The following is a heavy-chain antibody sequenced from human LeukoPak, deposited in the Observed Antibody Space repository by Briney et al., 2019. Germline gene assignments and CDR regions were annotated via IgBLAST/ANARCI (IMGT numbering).Heavy chain of an antibody. J-gene: IGHJ4*02. CDR2: IYYSGTT. Sequence: SEALSLTCTVSGGSISSGGYYWSWIRQHPGKGLEWIGCIYYSGTTYYHPSLTSRVAISVDTSKNQFSLKLSSVTAADTAVYYCARSGTVTTWNYWGQGTLVTVSS. CDR3: ARSGTVTTWNY. D-gene: IGHD4-17*01. V-gene: IGHV4-31*03. CDR1: GGSISSGGYY.